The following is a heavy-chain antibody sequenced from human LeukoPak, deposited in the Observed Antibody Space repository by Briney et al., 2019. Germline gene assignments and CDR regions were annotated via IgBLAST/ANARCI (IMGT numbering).Heavy chain of an antibody. V-gene: IGHV4-34*01. CDR1: GGSFSGYY. J-gene: IGHJ3*02. D-gene: IGHD7-27*01. CDR3: ARANLGLDAFDI. Sequence: SETLSLTCAVYGGSFSGYYWSWIRQPPGKGLEWIGEINHSGSTNYNPSLKSRVTISVDTSKNQFSLKLSSVTAADTAVYYCARANLGLDAFDIWGQGTMVTVSS. CDR2: INHSGST.